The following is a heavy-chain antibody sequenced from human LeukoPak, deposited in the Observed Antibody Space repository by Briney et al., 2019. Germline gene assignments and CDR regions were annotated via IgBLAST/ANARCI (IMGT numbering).Heavy chain of an antibody. CDR3: AKRPSGDYVWGSYRHPRDY. CDR2: ISGSGGST. J-gene: IGHJ4*02. Sequence: GGSLRLSCAASGFTFSSYAVSWVRQAPGKGLEWVSAISGSGGSTYYADSVKGRFTISRDNSKNTLYLQMNSLRAEDTAVYYCAKRPSGDYVWGSYRHPRDYWGQGTLVTVSS. V-gene: IGHV3-23*01. CDR1: GFTFSSYA. D-gene: IGHD3-16*02.